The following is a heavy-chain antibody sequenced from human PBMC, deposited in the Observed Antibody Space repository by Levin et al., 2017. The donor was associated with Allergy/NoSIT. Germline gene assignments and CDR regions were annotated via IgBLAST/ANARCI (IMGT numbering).Heavy chain of an antibody. D-gene: IGHD2-15*01. Sequence: GGSLRLSCAASGFTFSASAMHWVRQASGNGLEWVGRVRSKANSYATAYAASVEGRFTISRDDSKNTAYLQMNSLKIEDTAVYYCIASIRTYCSGGRCHSDYDYYGMDVWGQGTTVTVSS. J-gene: IGHJ6*02. CDR2: VRSKANSYAT. CDR3: IASIRTYCSGGRCHSDYDYYGMDV. V-gene: IGHV3-73*01. CDR1: GFTFSASA.